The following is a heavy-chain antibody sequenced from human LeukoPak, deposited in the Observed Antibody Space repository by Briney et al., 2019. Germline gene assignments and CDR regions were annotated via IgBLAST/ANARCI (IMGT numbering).Heavy chain of an antibody. CDR2: INTNTGNP. J-gene: IGHJ4*02. D-gene: IGHD3-22*01. CDR3: ARDPNHYYDSSAYYGDY. V-gene: IGHV7-4-1*02. Sequence: GASVKVSCKASGYTFTNYAMNWVRQAPGQGLEWMGWINTNTGNPTYAQGFTGRLVFSLDTSVSTAYLQISSLKAEDTVVYYCARDPNHYYDSSAYYGDYWGQGTLVTVSS. CDR1: GYTFTNYA.